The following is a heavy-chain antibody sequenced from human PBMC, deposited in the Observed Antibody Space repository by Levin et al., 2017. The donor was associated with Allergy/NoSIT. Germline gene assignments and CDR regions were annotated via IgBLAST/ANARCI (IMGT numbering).Heavy chain of an antibody. CDR2: INSDGSST. V-gene: IGHV3-74*01. CDR3: ARGGQYSSSWFDY. Sequence: GGSLRLSCAASGFTFSGYWMHWVRQAPGKGLVWVSRINSDGSSTSYVDSVKDRVTISRDNAKNTLYLQMNSLRAEEKAVYYCARGGQYSSSWFDYWGQGTLVTVSS. CDR1: GFTFSGYW. D-gene: IGHD6-13*01. J-gene: IGHJ4*02.